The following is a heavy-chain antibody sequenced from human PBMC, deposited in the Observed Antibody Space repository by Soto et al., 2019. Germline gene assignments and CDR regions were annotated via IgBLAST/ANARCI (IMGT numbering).Heavy chain of an antibody. CDR2: FDPEDGET. CDR3: ATDPSSQGIAARPWWFDP. CDR1: GYTLTELS. Sequence: ASVKVSCKVSGYTLTELSMHWVRQAPGKGLEWMGGFDPEDGETIYAQKFQGRVTMTEDTSTDTAYMELSSLRSEDTAVYYCATDPSSQGIAARPWWFDPWGQGTLVTSPQ. J-gene: IGHJ5*02. V-gene: IGHV1-24*01. D-gene: IGHD6-6*01.